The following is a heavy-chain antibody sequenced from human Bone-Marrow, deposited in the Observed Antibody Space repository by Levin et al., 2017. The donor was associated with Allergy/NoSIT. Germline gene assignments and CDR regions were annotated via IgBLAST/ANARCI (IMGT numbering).Heavy chain of an antibody. J-gene: IGHJ4*02. CDR3: ARITVWGTVSPERRDS. CDR1: GFTFSSYS. D-gene: IGHD3-16*01. V-gene: IGHV3-21*01. CDR2: ISSSSGYI. Sequence: LSLTCAASGFTFSSYSMNWVRQAPGKGLEWVSFISSSSGYIYYADSVKGRFTISRDNAKSSLYLQMNSLTAEDSAVYYFARITVWGTVSPERRDSWGQGVLVTVSS.